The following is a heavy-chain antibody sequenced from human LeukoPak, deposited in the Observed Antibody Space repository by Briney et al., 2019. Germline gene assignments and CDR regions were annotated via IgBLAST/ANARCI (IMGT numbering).Heavy chain of an antibody. D-gene: IGHD6-19*01. J-gene: IGHJ4*02. V-gene: IGHV4-34*01. CDR1: GGSFSGYY. CDR2: INHSGST. Sequence: SETLSLTCAVYGGSFSGYYWSWIRQPPGKGLEWIGEINHSGSTNYNPSLKSRVTISVDTSKNQFSLKLSSVTAADTAVYYCARWQWLYFDYWGQGTLVTVSS. CDR3: ARWQWLYFDY.